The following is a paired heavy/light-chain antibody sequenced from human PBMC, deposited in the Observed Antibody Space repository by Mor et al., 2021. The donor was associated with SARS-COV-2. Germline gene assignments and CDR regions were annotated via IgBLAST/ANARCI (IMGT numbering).Light chain of an antibody. CDR2: SSN. J-gene: IGLJ3*02. CDR1: DSNIRSNV. V-gene: IGLV1-44*01. Sequence: QSVLTQPPSMSGTPGQRITISCSGSDSNIRSNVVNWYQQLPGMAPKLLIYSSNQRPSGVPDRFSGSKSGTSASLAISGLQSEDEAEYYCAAWDDRSNGCLVFGGGTKLTVL. CDR3: AAWDDRSNGCLV.
Heavy chain of an antibody. J-gene: IGHJ4*02. Sequence: QVQLQEAGPGLVRPSETLSLTCTVSGDSSSLDGYAWNWIRQAPGKGLEWIGYIYHSGGTIYNPSLESRVIISVDNSRKSFSLILKSLTAADTAVYFCARGVRDGHYASSMLDYWGQGSLVTVSS. CDR1: GDSSSLDGYA. CDR2: IYHSGGT. CDR3: ARGVRDGHYASSMLDY. V-gene: IGHV4-30-2*01. D-gene: IGHD4-17*01.